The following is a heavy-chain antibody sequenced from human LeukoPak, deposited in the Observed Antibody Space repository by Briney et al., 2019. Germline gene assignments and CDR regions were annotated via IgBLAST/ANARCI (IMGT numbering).Heavy chain of an antibody. CDR2: IYSGGST. D-gene: IGHD6-19*01. CDR3: AKGRIAVAGQFAY. Sequence: GGSLRLSCAASGFTVSSSYMSWVRQAPGKGLEWVSLIYSGGSTYYAASVKGRFTISRDNSKNTLYLQMNSLRPEDTAVYYCAKGRIAVAGQFAYWGQGTLVTVSS. CDR1: GFTVSSSY. V-gene: IGHV3-53*01. J-gene: IGHJ4*02.